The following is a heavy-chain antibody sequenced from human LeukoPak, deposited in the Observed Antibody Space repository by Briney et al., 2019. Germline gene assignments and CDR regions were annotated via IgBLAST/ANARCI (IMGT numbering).Heavy chain of an antibody. CDR2: ISGSGGST. D-gene: IGHD6-19*01. CDR1: GFTFSSYA. J-gene: IGHJ4*02. Sequence: VGSLRLSCAASGFTFSSYAMSWVRQAPGKGLEWVSAISGSGGSTYYADSVKGRFTISRDNSKNTLYLQMNSLRAEDTAVYYCAKDICGWYPTYYFDYWGQGTLVTVSS. V-gene: IGHV3-23*01. CDR3: AKDICGWYPTYYFDY.